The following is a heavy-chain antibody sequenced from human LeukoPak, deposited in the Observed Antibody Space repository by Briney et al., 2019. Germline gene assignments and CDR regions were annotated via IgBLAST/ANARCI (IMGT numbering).Heavy chain of an antibody. D-gene: IGHD1-1*01. CDR1: GFTFSNSW. V-gene: IGHV3-7*01. CDR3: ARMRYSDY. J-gene: IGHJ4*02. CDR2: IREDGSEK. Sequence: GGSLRLSCAASGFTFSNSWMTWVRQAPGKGLEWVANIREDGSEKYYVDSVKGRFTISRDNAKNSLYLQMNSLRADDTAVYYCARMRYSDYWGQGTLVTVSS.